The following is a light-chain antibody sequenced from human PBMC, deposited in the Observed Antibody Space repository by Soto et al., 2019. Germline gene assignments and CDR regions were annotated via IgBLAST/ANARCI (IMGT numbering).Light chain of an antibody. CDR1: QSVNNY. CDR3: QQRSNRPHIT. J-gene: IGKJ5*01. Sequence: VLTQSPSTLSLSPGARATLSCRASQSVNNYVAWYQQEVGQAPSLLIYDASNRATGSPARSSGSGCGTDFALTISSLEPQADAFYNCQQRSNRPHITFGQGTRLDIK. CDR2: DAS. V-gene: IGKV3-11*01.